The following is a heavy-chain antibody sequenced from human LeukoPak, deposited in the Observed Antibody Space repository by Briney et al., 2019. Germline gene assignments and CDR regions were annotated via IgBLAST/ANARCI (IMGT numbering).Heavy chain of an antibody. CDR2: IYYSGST. D-gene: IGHD5-24*01. J-gene: IGHJ6*02. CDR3: ARGVEDGQLDDWYYYYGMDV. Sequence: SQTLSLTCTVSGGSISSGGYYWSWIRQHPGKGLEWIGYIYYSGSTNYNPSLKSRVTISVDTSKNQFSLKLSSVTAADTAVYYCARGVEDGQLDDWYYYYGMDVWGQGTTVTVSS. CDR1: GGSISSGGYY. V-gene: IGHV4-31*03.